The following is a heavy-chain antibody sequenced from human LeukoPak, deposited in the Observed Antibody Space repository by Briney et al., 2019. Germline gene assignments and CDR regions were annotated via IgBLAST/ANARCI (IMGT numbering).Heavy chain of an antibody. CDR1: GGSISRYY. D-gene: IGHD2-15*01. CDR3: AMDCSGGTCYAAGGDY. V-gene: IGHV4-4*08. J-gene: IGHJ4*02. Sequence: SETLSLTCTVSGGSISRYYWSWIRQPPGKGLEWIGYIYSSGSTYYNPSLKSRVTISVDTLKNLFSLKLRSVTAADTAVYYCAMDCSGGTCYAAGGDYWGQGTLVTVSS. CDR2: IYSSGST.